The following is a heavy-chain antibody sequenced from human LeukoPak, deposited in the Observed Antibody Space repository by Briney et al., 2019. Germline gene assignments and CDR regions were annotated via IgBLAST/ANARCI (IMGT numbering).Heavy chain of an antibody. Sequence: SETLSLTCTVSGGSISSHYWSWIRQPPGKGLEWIGYIYYSGSTNYNPSLKSRVTISVDTSKNQFSLKLSSVTAADTAVYYCARKVGATTAAFDTWGQGAMVTVSS. CDR3: ARKVGATTAAFDT. V-gene: IGHV4-59*11. D-gene: IGHD1-26*01. J-gene: IGHJ3*02. CDR2: IYYSGST. CDR1: GGSISSHY.